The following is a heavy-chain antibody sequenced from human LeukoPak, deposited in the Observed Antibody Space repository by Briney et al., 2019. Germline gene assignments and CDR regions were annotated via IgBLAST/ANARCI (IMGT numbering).Heavy chain of an antibody. J-gene: IGHJ4*02. Sequence: PSETLSLTCTVSGVSISSSYWSWVRQPPGKGLEWIGSSTYGGGTTYYNSSLKSRVTISLDTSKNQFSLNLNSVTAADTAVYYCAATLAHQPDYWGQGILVTVSS. D-gene: IGHD4-23*01. CDR2: STYGGGTT. V-gene: IGHV4-59*04. CDR1: GVSISSSY. CDR3: AATLAHQPDY.